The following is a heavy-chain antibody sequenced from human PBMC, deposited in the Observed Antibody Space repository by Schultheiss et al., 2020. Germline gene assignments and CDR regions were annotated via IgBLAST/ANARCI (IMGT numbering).Heavy chain of an antibody. J-gene: IGHJ4*02. V-gene: IGHV3-23*01. CDR2: ISGSGGST. Sequence: GGSLRLSCAASGFTFSSYAMSWVRQAPGKGLEWVSAISGSGGSTYYADSVKGRFTISRDNSKNTLYLQMSSLRAEDTAVYYCARDGDRSGYAFDYWGQGTLVTVSS. CDR1: GFTFSSYA. CDR3: ARDGDRSGYAFDY. D-gene: IGHD3-22*01.